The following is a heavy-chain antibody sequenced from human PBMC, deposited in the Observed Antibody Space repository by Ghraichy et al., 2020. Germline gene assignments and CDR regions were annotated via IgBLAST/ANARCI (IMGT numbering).Heavy chain of an antibody. CDR3: AAENDFGARGSAFDI. Sequence: LSLTCAASGFTFTRYYMTWVRRAPGKGREGGANQKQDGSDKFYLDSVRGRFTISRDNAKNSVYLQRYSLRAEDTAVYYCAAENDFGARGSAFDIWGHGTMVTVSS. D-gene: IGHD4-17*01. CDR1: GFTFTRYY. V-gene: IGHV3-7*03. J-gene: IGHJ3*02. CDR2: QKQDGSDK.